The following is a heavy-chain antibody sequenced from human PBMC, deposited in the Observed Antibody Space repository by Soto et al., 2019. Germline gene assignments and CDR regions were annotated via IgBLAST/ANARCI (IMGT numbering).Heavy chain of an antibody. CDR2: ISSSRSYI. Sequence: EVQVVESGGGLVKPGGSLRLSCAASGFNFSNYGMNWVRQAPGKGLEWVSSISSSRSYISYADSVKGRFTISRDNAKNSVYLQMNSLRAEDTAVYYCARSDYTSTSCYVVWFDPWGQGTLVTVSS. CDR3: ARSDYTSTSCYVVWFDP. J-gene: IGHJ5*02. D-gene: IGHD2-2*01. V-gene: IGHV3-21*01. CDR1: GFNFSNYG.